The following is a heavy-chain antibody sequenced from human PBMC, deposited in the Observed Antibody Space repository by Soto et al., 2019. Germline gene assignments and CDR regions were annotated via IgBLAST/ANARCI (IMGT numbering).Heavy chain of an antibody. D-gene: IGHD6-13*01. CDR1: GGSISSGGYY. J-gene: IGHJ6*02. V-gene: IGHV4-31*03. Sequence: SETLSLTCTVSGGSISSGGYYWSWIRQHPGKGLEWIGYIYYSGSTYYNPSLKSRVTISVDTSKNQFSLKLSSVTAADTAVYYCARESSSSQYYYYGMDVWGQGTTVTVSS. CDR3: ARESSSSQYYYYGMDV. CDR2: IYYSGST.